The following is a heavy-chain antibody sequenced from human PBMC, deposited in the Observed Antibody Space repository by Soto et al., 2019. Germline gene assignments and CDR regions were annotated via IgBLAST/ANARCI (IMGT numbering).Heavy chain of an antibody. CDR3: ARDSEWELSYYFDY. CDR2: IWYDGSNK. J-gene: IGHJ4*02. Sequence: GGSLRLSCAASGFTFSSYGMHWVRQAPGKGLEWVAVIWYDGSNKYYADSVKGRFTISRDNSKNTLYLQMNSLRAEDTAVYYCARDSEWELSYYFDYCGQGTLVTVSS. CDR1: GFTFSSYG. D-gene: IGHD1-26*01. V-gene: IGHV3-33*01.